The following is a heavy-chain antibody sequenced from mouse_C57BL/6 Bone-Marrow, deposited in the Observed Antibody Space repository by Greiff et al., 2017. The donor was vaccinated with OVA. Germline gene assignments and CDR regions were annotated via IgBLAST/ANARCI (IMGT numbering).Heavy chain of an antibody. Sequence: QVQLQQPGAELVKPGASVKLSCKASGYTFTSYWMHWVKQRPGQGLEWIGMIHPNSGSTNYNEKFKSKATLTVDKSSSTAYMQLSSLTSEDSAVYYCARDERIYYGYAFAYWGQGTLVTVSA. V-gene: IGHV1-64*01. CDR2: IHPNSGST. CDR3: ARDERIYYGYAFAY. CDR1: GYTFTSYW. D-gene: IGHD2-2*01. J-gene: IGHJ3*01.